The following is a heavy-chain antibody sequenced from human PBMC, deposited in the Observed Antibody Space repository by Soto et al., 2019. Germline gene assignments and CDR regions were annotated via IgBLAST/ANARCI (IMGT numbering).Heavy chain of an antibody. J-gene: IGHJ4*02. V-gene: IGHV4-34*01. Sequence: QVQLQQWGAGLLKPSETLSLTCAAYGGSFSGYYWRWIRQPPGKGLEWIGDINDWGRTNYNPSLKSRVAMSVDTSKNQFSLKLTSVTAADTAVYYCARTRDFYLDYWGQGTLVTVSP. CDR1: GGSFSGYY. D-gene: IGHD3-9*01. CDR3: ARTRDFYLDY. CDR2: INDWGRT.